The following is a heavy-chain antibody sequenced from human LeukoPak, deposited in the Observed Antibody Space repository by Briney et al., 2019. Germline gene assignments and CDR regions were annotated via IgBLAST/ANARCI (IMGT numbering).Heavy chain of an antibody. CDR2: INHSGST. CDR1: GGSFSGYY. CDR3: ARASTMVRGAGRFDP. J-gene: IGHJ5*02. V-gene: IGHV4-34*01. Sequence: SETLSLTCAVYGGSFSGYYWSWIRQPPGKGLEWIGGINHSGSTNYNPSLKSRVTISVDTSKNQFSLNLSSVTAADTAVYYCARASTMVRGAGRFDPWGQGTLVTVSS. D-gene: IGHD3-10*01.